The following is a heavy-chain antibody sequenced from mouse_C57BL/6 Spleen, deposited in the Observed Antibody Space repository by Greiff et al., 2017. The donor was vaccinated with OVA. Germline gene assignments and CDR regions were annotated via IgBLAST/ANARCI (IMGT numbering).Heavy chain of an antibody. Sequence: VQLQQSGPGLVQPSQSLSITCTVSGFSLTSYGVHWVRQSPGKGLEWLGVIWSGGSTDSNAAFISRLSISKDNSKSQVFFKMNSLQADYTAIYYCARRDFDVWGTGTTVTVSS. CDR3: ARRDFDV. J-gene: IGHJ1*03. CDR2: IWSGGST. V-gene: IGHV2-2*01. CDR1: GFSLTSYG.